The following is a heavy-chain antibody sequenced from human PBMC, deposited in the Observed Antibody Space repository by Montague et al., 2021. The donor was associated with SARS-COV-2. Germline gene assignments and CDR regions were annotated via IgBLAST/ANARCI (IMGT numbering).Heavy chain of an antibody. CDR3: ARRVVTGVVTVTRGFDS. V-gene: IGHV4-61*02. CDR2: IYSSGST. D-gene: IGHD4-11*01. CDR1: GGSISRGYYY. J-gene: IGHJ4*02. Sequence: TLSLTCTVSGGSISRGYYYWSWIRLPAGKGQEWIGSIYSSGSTYYNPPLESRVILSVDTSRNQFSMKMTSVTAADTAMYYCARRVVTGVVTVTRGFDSWGQGTLVIVSS.